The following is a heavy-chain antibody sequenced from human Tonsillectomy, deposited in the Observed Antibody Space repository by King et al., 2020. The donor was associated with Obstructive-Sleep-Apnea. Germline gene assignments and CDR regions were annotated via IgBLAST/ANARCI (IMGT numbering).Heavy chain of an antibody. D-gene: IGHD2-15*01. Sequence: VQLVESGGGLVKPGGSLILSCAASGFTLSDYYMSWIRQAPGKGLEWVAYIDITYGYTNYADSVKGRFTISRDNAKNSLYLHMRSLRAEDTAVYYCATDSIVVEVAASDGMDVWGQGTTVTVSS. CDR3: ATDSIVVEVAASDGMDV. V-gene: IGHV3-11*06. CDR1: GFTLSDYY. J-gene: IGHJ6*02. CDR2: IDITYGYT.